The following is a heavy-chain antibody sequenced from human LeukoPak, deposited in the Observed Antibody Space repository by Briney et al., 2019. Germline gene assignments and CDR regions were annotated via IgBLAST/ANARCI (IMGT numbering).Heavy chain of an antibody. CDR1: GASISPYY. V-gene: IGHV4-4*07. D-gene: IGHD3-3*01. J-gene: IGHJ5*02. CDR2: IYISGST. Sequence: NPSETLSLTCTVSGASISPYYWSWIRQPAGKGLEWIGHIYISGSTNYNPSLKSRVTMSLDTSKNQFSLKLNSVTAADTAVYYCAGGHSTIFGVVSRWFDPWGQETLVTVSS. CDR3: AGGHSTIFGVVSRWFDP.